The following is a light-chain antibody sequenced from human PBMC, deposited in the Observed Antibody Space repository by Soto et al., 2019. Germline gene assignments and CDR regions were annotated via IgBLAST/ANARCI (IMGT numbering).Light chain of an antibody. Sequence: VFTQYPGTLSLSPGDRAPLSCRASQSVANTYLSWYQQKPGQAPRLLIFGESTRATGSPDRFSGSGSGADFTLTISRLEPEDFAVYYCQQYGSSPITFGQGTRLEI. J-gene: IGKJ5*01. V-gene: IGKV3-20*01. CDR1: QSVANTY. CDR3: QQYGSSPIT. CDR2: GES.